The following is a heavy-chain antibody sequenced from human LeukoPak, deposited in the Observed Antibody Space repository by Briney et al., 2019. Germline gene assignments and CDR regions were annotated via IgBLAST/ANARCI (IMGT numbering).Heavy chain of an antibody. Sequence: GASVKVSCKASGGTFSSYAISWVRQAPGQGLEWMGRIIPILGIANYAQKFQGRVTITADKSTSTAYMELSSLRSEDTAVYYCATEEHYYDSSVARGAFDIWGQGTMVTVSS. V-gene: IGHV1-69*04. CDR2: IIPILGIA. J-gene: IGHJ3*02. CDR3: ATEEHYYDSSVARGAFDI. D-gene: IGHD3-22*01. CDR1: GGTFSSYA.